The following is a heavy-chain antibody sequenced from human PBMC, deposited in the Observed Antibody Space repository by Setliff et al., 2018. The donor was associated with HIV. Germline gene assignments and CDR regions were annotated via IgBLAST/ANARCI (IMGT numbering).Heavy chain of an antibody. D-gene: IGHD2-8*02. CDR3: ARLIHTGLLYFDY. CDR2: TYTSVTT. Sequence: SETLSLTCFVSGVSISGHFWGWIRQPPGKGLGWIGYTYTSVTTEYNPSLDSRVTISVDTSRDQFSLNLGSVTAADTALYFCARLIHTGLLYFDYWGLGMLVTVSS. V-gene: IGHV4-4*09. CDR1: GVSISGHF. J-gene: IGHJ4*02.